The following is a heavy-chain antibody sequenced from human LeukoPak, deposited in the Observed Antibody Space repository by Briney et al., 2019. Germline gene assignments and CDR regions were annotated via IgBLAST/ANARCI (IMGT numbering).Heavy chain of an antibody. D-gene: IGHD2-2*02. CDR1: GGSISNGSYY. CDR3: ARGYCSSTSCYTGYNWFDP. J-gene: IGHJ5*02. Sequence: SETLSLTCTVSGGSISNGSYYWSWIRQPAGKGLEWIGRIYTSGSTNYNPSLKSRVTISVDTSKNQFSLKLSSVTAADTAVYYCARGYCSSTSCYTGYNWFDPWGQGTLVTVSS. V-gene: IGHV4-61*02. CDR2: IYTSGST.